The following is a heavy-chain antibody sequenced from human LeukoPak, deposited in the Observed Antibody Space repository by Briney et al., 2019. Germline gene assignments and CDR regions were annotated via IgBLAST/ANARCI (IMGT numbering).Heavy chain of an antibody. J-gene: IGHJ2*01. Sequence: PSQTLSLTCTVSGGSISSGDYYWSWIRQPPGKGLEWIGYIYHSGSTYYSPSLKSRVTISVDRSKNQFSLKLSSVTAADTAVYYCERDNCSGGSCYGDWYFDLWGRGTLVTVSS. V-gene: IGHV4-30-2*01. D-gene: IGHD2-15*01. CDR2: IYHSGST. CDR3: ERDNCSGGSCYGDWYFDL. CDR1: GGSISSGDYY.